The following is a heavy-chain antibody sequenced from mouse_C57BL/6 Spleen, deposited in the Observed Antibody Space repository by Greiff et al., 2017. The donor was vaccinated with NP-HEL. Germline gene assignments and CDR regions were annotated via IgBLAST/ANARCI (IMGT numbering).Heavy chain of an antibody. CDR3: ARPYYGSSYGYFDV. CDR1: GFTFSDYG. Sequence: EVQVVESGGGLVKPGGSLKLSCAASGFTFSDYGMHWVRQAPEKGLEWVAYISSGSSTIYYADTVKGRFTISRDNAKNTLFLQMTSPRSEDTAMYYCARPYYGSSYGYFDVWGTGTTVTVSS. J-gene: IGHJ1*03. CDR2: ISSGSSTI. D-gene: IGHD1-1*01. V-gene: IGHV5-17*01.